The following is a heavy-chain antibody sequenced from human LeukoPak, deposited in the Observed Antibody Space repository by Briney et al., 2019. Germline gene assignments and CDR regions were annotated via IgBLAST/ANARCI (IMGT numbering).Heavy chain of an antibody. CDR1: GGSISSGGYY. D-gene: IGHD6-6*01. Sequence: PSQTLSLTCTVSGGSISSGGYYWSWIRQHPGKGLEWIGYIYYSGSTYYNPSLKSRVTIPVDTSKNQFSLKLSSVTAADTAVYYCARFTIAARTDFDYWGQGTLVTVSS. CDR2: IYYSGST. V-gene: IGHV4-31*03. CDR3: ARFTIAARTDFDY. J-gene: IGHJ4*02.